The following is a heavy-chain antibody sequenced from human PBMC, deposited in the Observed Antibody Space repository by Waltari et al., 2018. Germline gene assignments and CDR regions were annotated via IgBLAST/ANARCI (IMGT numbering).Heavy chain of an antibody. CDR3: ARGRPFWSGYYSLRGGVYFDY. D-gene: IGHD3-3*01. J-gene: IGHJ4*02. Sequence: EVQLVESGGGLIQPGGSLRLSCAASGFTVSSNYMSWVRQAPGKGLEWVSVIYSGGSTYNADSVKGRFTISRDNSKNTLYLQMNSLRAEDTAVYYCARGRPFWSGYYSLRGGVYFDYWGQGTLVTVSS. V-gene: IGHV3-53*01. CDR2: IYSGGST. CDR1: GFTVSSNY.